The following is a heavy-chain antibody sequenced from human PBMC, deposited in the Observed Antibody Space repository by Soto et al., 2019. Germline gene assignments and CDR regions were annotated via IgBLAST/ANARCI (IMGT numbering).Heavy chain of an antibody. CDR1: GFTFDDYA. D-gene: IGHD6-19*01. CDR2: ISWNSGSI. CDR3: AKAFTSGWSR. Sequence: LRLSCAASGFTFDDYAMHWVRQAPGKGLEWVSGISWNSGSIGYADSVKGRFTISRDNAKNSPYLQMNSLRAEDTALYYCAKAFTSGWSRWGQGTLVTVSS. J-gene: IGHJ4*02. V-gene: IGHV3-9*01.